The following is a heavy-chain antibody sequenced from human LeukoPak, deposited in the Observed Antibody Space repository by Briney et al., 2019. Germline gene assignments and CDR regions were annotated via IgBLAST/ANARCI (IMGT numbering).Heavy chain of an antibody. Sequence: SETLSLTCTVYGGSFTPYYWSWIRQPPGKGLEWVGHMSYTGITNYNPSLRSRVTISVDTSKNQFSLKLSSVTAADTAVYYCARVVAGTAFDHWGQGTLVIVSS. J-gene: IGHJ4*02. V-gene: IGHV4-59*01. CDR3: ARVVAGTAFDH. CDR2: MSYTGIT. CDR1: GGSFTPYY. D-gene: IGHD1-7*01.